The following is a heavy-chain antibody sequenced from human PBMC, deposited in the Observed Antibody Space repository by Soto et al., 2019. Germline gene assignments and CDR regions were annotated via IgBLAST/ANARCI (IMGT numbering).Heavy chain of an antibody. J-gene: IGHJ4*02. CDR1: GFTFSSYA. V-gene: IGHV3-23*01. D-gene: IGHD3-3*01. CDR3: AKASYYDFWSGYYGQPYFDY. CDR2: ISGSGGST. Sequence: PGGSLRLSCAASGFTFSSYAMSWVRQAPGKGLEWVSAISGSGGSTYYADSVKGRFTISRDNSKNTLYLQMNSLRAEDTAVYYCAKASYYDFWSGYYGQPYFDYWGQGTLVTVSS.